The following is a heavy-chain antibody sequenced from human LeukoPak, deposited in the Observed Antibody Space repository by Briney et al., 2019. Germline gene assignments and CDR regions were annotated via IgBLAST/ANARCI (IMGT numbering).Heavy chain of an antibody. Sequence: PGASVKVSCKASGYTFTGYYMHWVRQAPGQGLEWMGWINPNSGGTNYAQKFQGRVTMTRDTSISTAYMELSRLRSDDTDVYYCARDLTLNYYYYYYMDVWGKGTTVTVSS. CDR2: INPNSGGT. V-gene: IGHV1-2*02. D-gene: IGHD2/OR15-2a*01. CDR1: GYTFTGYY. J-gene: IGHJ6*03. CDR3: ARDLTLNYYYYYYMDV.